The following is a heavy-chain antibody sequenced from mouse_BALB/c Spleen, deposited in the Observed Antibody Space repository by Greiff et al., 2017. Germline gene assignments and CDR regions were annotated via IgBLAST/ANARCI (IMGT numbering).Heavy chain of an antibody. CDR1: GFNIKDTY. Sequence: VQLQQSGAELVKPGASVKLSCTASGFNIKDTYMHWVKQRPEQGLEWIGRIDPANGNTKYDPKFQGKATITADTSSNTAYLQLSSLTSEDTAVYYCARPYYGSSYLDYWGQGTTLTVSS. V-gene: IGHV14-3*02. CDR2: IDPANGNT. J-gene: IGHJ2*01. D-gene: IGHD1-1*01. CDR3: ARPYYGSSYLDY.